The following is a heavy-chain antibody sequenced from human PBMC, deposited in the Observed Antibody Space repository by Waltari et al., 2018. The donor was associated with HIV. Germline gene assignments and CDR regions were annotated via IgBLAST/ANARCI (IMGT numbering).Heavy chain of an antibody. V-gene: IGHV4-38-2*01. J-gene: IGHJ4*02. CDR3: ARYGSGTSFDF. D-gene: IGHD3-10*01. CDR1: GYSISSGFY. Sequence: QVQLHQSGPGLVKASETLSLTCAVSGYSISSGFYWAWIRQPPGKGLEWIGNVYPSGSTSYNPSLKSRVTISLDSSTNHYSLNVKSVTAADTAVYYCARYGSGTSFDFWGQGTLVTVSS. CDR2: VYPSGST.